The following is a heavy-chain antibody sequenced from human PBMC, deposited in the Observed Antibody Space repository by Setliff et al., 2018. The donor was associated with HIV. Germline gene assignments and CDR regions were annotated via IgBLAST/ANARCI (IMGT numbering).Heavy chain of an antibody. Sequence: SLRLSCAASGFTFSTYTMNWVRQAPGQGLEWVSSISGSSSYYYLADSVKSRLTISKDTSESQVVLTMTNMDPVDTATYYCARTSGLMGLPYFDYWGQGTLVTVSS. CDR3: ARTSGLMGLPYFDY. CDR2: ISGSSSYY. CDR1: GFTFSTYT. V-gene: IGHV3-21*03. J-gene: IGHJ4*02. D-gene: IGHD2-8*01.